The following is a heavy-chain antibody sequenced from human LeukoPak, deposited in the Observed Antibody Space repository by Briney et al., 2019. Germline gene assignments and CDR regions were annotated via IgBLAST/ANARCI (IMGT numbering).Heavy chain of an antibody. D-gene: IGHD2-21*02. V-gene: IGHV1-2*02. CDR3: ARDRRVPTAIDY. Sequence: ASVKVSCKASGYTFTDYYMNWVRQAPGQGLEWMGWIHPNSGGTNYAQKFQGRVTMTRDTSINTAYMELSRLRSDDTAVYYCARDRRVPTAIDYWGQGTLVTVSS. CDR1: GYTFTDYY. J-gene: IGHJ4*02. CDR2: IHPNSGGT.